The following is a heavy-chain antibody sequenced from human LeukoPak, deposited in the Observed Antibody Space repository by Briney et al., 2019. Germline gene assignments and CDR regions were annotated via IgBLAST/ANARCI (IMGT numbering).Heavy chain of an antibody. V-gene: IGHV3-23*01. CDR2: ISGSGGST. J-gene: IGHJ4*02. Sequence: GGSLRLSCAASGFTFSSYAMSWVRQAPGKGLEWVSAISGSGGSTYYADSVKGRFTISRDNSKNTLFLQMSSLRAEDTAVYCCVKSGTFFLYYFDSWGQGTQLTVSS. CDR3: VKSGTFFLYYFDS. D-gene: IGHD1-26*01. CDR1: GFTFSSYA.